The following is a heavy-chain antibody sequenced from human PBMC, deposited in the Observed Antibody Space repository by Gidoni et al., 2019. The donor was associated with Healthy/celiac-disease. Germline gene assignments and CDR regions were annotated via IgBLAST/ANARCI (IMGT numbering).Heavy chain of an antibody. D-gene: IGHD6-13*01. CDR2: ISTYNGNT. J-gene: IGHJ4*02. CDR3: ARDGIAAAGTRWDY. V-gene: IGHV1-18*01. Sequence: QVQLVQSGAEVKKPGAPVNVSCRAAGYTFTSYGISWVRQAPGQGLEWMGWISTYNGNTNYAQKLQGRVTMTTDTSTSTAYMELRSVRSDDTAVYYCARDGIAAAGTRWDYWGQGTLVTVSS. CDR1: GYTFTSYG.